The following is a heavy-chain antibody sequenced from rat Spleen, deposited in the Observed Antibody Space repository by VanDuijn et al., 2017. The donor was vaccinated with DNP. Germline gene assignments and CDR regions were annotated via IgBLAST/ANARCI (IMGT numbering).Heavy chain of an antibody. Sequence: QVQLQQSGAELAKPGSSVMISCRASGYTFTTYYIGWIKQTTGQGLEYIGYINTGSGGTNFNEKFKGKATLTVDKSSSTAFMQLSSLTPDDSAVYYCARSTTGNWFAYWGQGTLVTVSS. V-gene: IGHV1-43*01. CDR2: INTGSGGT. D-gene: IGHD5-1*01. CDR3: ARSTTGNWFAY. J-gene: IGHJ3*01. CDR1: GYTFTTYY.